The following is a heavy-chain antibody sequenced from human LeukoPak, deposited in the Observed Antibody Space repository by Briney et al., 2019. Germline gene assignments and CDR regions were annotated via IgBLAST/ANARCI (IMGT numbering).Heavy chain of an antibody. Sequence: SGTLSLTCAVSGGSISSSNWWSWVRQPPGKGLEYIGEIYHSGSTNYNPSLKSRVTKSVDKSKNQFSLKLSSVTAADTAVYYCARGGDGYPFDYWGQGTLVTVSS. CDR3: ARGGDGYPFDY. J-gene: IGHJ4*02. V-gene: IGHV4-4*02. CDR2: IYHSGST. D-gene: IGHD5-24*01. CDR1: GGSISSSNW.